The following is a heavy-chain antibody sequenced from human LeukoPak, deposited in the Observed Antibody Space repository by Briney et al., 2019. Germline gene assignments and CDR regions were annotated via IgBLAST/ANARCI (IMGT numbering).Heavy chain of an antibody. CDR1: IGSFSGCH. D-gene: IGHD2-21*01. Sequence: SETLSLTCDVYIGSFSGCHWSWIRQPPGKGLEWIGEINHSGSTNYNPSLKSRVTISVDTSKNQFSLKLSSVTAADTAVYYCARLLLGGYFDYWGQGTLVTVSS. CDR3: ARLLLGGYFDY. CDR2: INHSGST. J-gene: IGHJ4*02. V-gene: IGHV4-34*01.